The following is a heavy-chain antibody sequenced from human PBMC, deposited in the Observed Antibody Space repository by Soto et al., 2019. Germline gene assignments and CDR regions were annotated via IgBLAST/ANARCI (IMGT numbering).Heavy chain of an antibody. V-gene: IGHV3-23*01. CDR1: GFTFSTYA. CDR2: ISSSGGST. J-gene: IGHJ4*02. D-gene: IGHD2-15*01. Sequence: EVQLLESGGDLVQPGGSLRLSCAASGFTFSTYAMTWVRQAPGKGLEWVSVISSSGGSTYYADSVKGRFTISRDNSRNTLYLQMNSLRAEDRAVYYGAARRHGSGGSGYCPAYWGQGTLVTVSS. CDR3: AARRHGSGGSGYCPAY.